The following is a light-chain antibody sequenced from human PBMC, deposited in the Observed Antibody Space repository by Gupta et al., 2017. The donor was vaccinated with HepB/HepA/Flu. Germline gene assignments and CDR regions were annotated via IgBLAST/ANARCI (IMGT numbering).Light chain of an antibody. Sequence: QSALSQPASVSGSPGPSITISCTGSGSDIGGYNSVSWYQQYPGKAPKLCSFDESNRPSGVSYRFSCSKSGTKASLNITGLQADDEAYYYCNSFRTPSTIVVFGGGTKITVL. CDR1: GSDIGGYNS. CDR2: DES. CDR3: NSFRTPSTIVV. J-gene: IGLJ2*01. V-gene: IGLV2-14*03.